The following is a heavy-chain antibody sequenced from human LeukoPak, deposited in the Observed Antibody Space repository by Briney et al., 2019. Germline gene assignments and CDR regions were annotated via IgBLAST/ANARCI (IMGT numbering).Heavy chain of an antibody. CDR3: AKGWKAVVPAASYGFDY. CDR2: ISGSGGST. D-gene: IGHD2-2*01. Sequence: GGSLRLSCAASGFTFSSYAMNWVRQAPGKGLEWVSAISGSGGSTYYADSVKGRFTISRDNSKNTLYLQMNSLRAEDTAVYYCAKGWKAVVPAASYGFDYWGQGTLVTVSS. J-gene: IGHJ4*02. CDR1: GFTFSSYA. V-gene: IGHV3-23*01.